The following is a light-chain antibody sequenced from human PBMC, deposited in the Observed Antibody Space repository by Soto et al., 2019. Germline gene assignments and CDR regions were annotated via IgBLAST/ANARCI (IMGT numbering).Light chain of an antibody. J-gene: IGKJ1*01. Sequence: DIQMTQSPSSLSVSVGDRVTITCRASQSIGGFLNWYQQKLGKAPKLLIYAASSLQSGVPSRFSGSGSGTDFTLTISSLQPEDSATYYCQQTYSNPRTFGQGTKVEIK. CDR2: AAS. CDR3: QQTYSNPRT. CDR1: QSIGGF. V-gene: IGKV1-39*01.